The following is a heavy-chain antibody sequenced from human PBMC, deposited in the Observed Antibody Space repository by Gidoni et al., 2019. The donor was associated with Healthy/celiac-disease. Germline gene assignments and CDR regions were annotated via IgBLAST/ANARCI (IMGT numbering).Heavy chain of an antibody. V-gene: IGHV4-34*01. CDR2: INHSGST. Sequence: QVQLQQWGAGLLKPSETLSLTCAVYGGSFSGYYWSWIRQPPGKGLEWIGEINHSGSTNYNPSLKSRVTISVDTSKNQFSLKLSSVTAADTAAYYCARGLWLRRGASDYWGQGTLVTVSS. CDR3: ARGLWLRRGASDY. D-gene: IGHD3-10*01. CDR1: GGSFSGYY. J-gene: IGHJ4*02.